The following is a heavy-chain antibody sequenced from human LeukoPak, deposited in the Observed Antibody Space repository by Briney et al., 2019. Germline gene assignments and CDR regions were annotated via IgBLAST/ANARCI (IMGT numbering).Heavy chain of an antibody. D-gene: IGHD2-2*01. CDR2: INSDGSST. CDR1: GFMFSSYW. V-gene: IGHV3-74*01. CDR3: ARGPGAFDI. Sequence: GGSLRLSCVASGFMFSSYWMNWVRQAPGKWLVWVSRINSDGSSTSYADSVKGRFTISRDNAKNTLFLQMNSLRAEDTAVYYCARGPGAFDIWGQGTMVTVSS. J-gene: IGHJ3*02.